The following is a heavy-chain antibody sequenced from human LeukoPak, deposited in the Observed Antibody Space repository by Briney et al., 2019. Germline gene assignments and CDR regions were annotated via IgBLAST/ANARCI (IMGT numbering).Heavy chain of an antibody. CDR2: IKEDGSEK. J-gene: IGHJ5*02. Sequence: GGSLRLSCAASGFTFSSYWMNWVRQAPGKGLEWVANIKEDGSEKYYVDSVKGLFTISRDNAKNSLYLQMNSLRAEDTAVYYCARGHTGMSSWGQGTLVTVSS. D-gene: IGHD5-18*01. V-gene: IGHV3-7*04. CDR1: GFTFSSYW. CDR3: ARGHTGMSS.